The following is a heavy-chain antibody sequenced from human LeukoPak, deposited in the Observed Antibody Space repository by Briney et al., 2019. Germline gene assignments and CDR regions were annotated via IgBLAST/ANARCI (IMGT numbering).Heavy chain of an antibody. CDR3: ARLRADHFDY. J-gene: IGHJ4*02. D-gene: IGHD5-12*01. CDR2: ISYSGST. V-gene: IGHV4-61*01. Sequence: SETLSLTCTVSGGSLTSGSYYWNWIRQPPGKGLEWIGYISYSGSTKYNSSLKSRVTMSVDTSKNQFSLKLRAVTAADTAVYYCARLRADHFDYWGQGTLVTVSS. CDR1: GGSLTSGSYY.